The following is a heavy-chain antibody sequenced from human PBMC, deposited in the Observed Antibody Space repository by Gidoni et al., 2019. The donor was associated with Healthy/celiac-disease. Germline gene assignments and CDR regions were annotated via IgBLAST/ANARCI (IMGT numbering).Heavy chain of an antibody. J-gene: IGHJ4*02. CDR2: ISAYNGNT. CDR3: ARVSYYYDSSGYHGPYYFDY. V-gene: IGHV1-18*01. CDR1: GYTFTIYG. Sequence: QVQLVQSGAEVKKPGASVKVSCKDSGYTFTIYGISWVRQDPGQGLEWMVWISAYNGNTNSAQKLQGRVTMTTDTSTSTAYMELRSLRSDDTAVYYCARVSYYYDSSGYHGPYYFDYWGQGTLVTVSS. D-gene: IGHD3-22*01.